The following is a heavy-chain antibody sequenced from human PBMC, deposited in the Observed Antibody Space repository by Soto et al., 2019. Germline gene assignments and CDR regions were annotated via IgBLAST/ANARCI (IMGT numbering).Heavy chain of an antibody. J-gene: IGHJ6*02. CDR3: ARDHYYDSSGYYYVRSQGRGAMDV. Sequence: ASVKVSCKASGYTFTTYYMHWVRQAPGQGLEWMGIINPSGGSTSYAQKFQGRVTMTRDTSTTTVYMDLSSLRSEDTAVYYCARDHYYDSSGYYYVRSQGRGAMDVWGQGTMVTSP. CDR2: INPSGGST. D-gene: IGHD3-22*01. V-gene: IGHV1-46*03. CDR1: GYTFTTYY.